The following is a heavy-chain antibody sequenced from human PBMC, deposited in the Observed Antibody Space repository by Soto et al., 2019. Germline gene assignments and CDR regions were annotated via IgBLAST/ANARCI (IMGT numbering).Heavy chain of an antibody. Sequence: GGSLRLSCAASGVSFTSYVMTWVRQAPGKGLEWVSGISAGDENTHFADSVKGRFTISRDNAKSTLYLQMNSLRAEDTAIYYSAKASSRGTRYPYYFDYGGQGTLVTVSS. D-gene: IGHD3-16*01. J-gene: IGHJ4*02. CDR3: AKASSRGTRYPYYFDY. V-gene: IGHV3-23*01. CDR2: ISAGDENT. CDR1: GVSFTSYV.